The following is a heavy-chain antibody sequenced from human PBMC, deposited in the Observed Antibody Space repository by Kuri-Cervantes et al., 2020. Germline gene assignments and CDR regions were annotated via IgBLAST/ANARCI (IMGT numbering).Heavy chain of an antibody. Sequence: GGSLRLSCAASGFTFSSYAMHWVRQAPGKGLEWVAVISYDGSNKYYADSVKGRFTISRDNSKNTLYLQMNSLRAEDTAVYYCARGTLYGDSHYYYYMDVWGKGTTVTVSS. V-gene: IGHV3-30-3*01. CDR2: ISYDGSNK. CDR1: GFTFSSYA. CDR3: ARGTLYGDSHYYYYMDV. D-gene: IGHD4-17*01. J-gene: IGHJ6*03.